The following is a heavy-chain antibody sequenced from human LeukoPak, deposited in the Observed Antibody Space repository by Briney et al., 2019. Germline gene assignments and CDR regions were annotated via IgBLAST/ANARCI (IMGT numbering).Heavy chain of an antibody. CDR1: GYTFTSYD. J-gene: IGHJ4*02. D-gene: IGHD3-22*01. CDR3: ARGRTPGYYYGSSGYYDY. CDR2: MNPNSGNT. Sequence: ASVKVSCKAPGYTFTSYDINWVRQATGQGLEWMGWMNPNSGNTGYAQKFQGRVTITRNTSISTAYMELSSLRSEDTAVYYCARGRTPGYYYGSSGYYDYWGQGTLVTVSS. V-gene: IGHV1-8*03.